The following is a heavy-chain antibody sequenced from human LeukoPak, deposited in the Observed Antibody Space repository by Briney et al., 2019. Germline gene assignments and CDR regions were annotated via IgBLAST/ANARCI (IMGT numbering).Heavy chain of an antibody. D-gene: IGHD3-10*01. CDR2: VYTSGNT. CDR3: ARAKVPSYYSSGSYPFDY. CDR1: GGSINSGSYY. J-gene: IGHJ4*02. V-gene: IGHV4-61*02. Sequence: SETLSLTCTVSGGSINSGSYYWGWLRQPAGKGLEWIGRVYTSGNTNYNPSLQSRVTMSIDTSRNQFSLKLTAVTAADTGMYYCARAKVPSYYSSGSYPFDYWGQGTLVTVAS.